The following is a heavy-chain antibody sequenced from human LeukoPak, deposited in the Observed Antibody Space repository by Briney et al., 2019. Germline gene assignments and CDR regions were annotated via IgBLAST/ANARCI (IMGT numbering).Heavy chain of an antibody. CDR2: MDQDGTEK. D-gene: IGHD2-15*01. Sequence: GGSLRLSCAASGFTFSTYWMSWVRQAPGKGLEWVANMDQDGTEKNYVDSVKGRFTISRDNAKNLLYVQMNSLRAEDTAVYYCARDRGYSTFDIWGQGTLVTVSS. CDR1: GFTFSTYW. J-gene: IGHJ3*02. CDR3: ARDRGYSTFDI. V-gene: IGHV3-7*05.